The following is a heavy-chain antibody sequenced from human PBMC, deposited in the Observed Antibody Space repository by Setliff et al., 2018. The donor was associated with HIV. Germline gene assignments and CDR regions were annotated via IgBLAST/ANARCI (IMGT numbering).Heavy chain of an antibody. CDR1: GFNFNIYA. CDR2: TWTDGGYK. J-gene: IGHJ4*02. Sequence: GGSLRLSCAASGFNFNIYAMHWVRQAPGKGLEWVAATWTDGGYKYYGDSVKGRYTISRDNSKNTLFLQIDTLTAEDTAVYYCARPRVEYSYGSLDYWGQGTLVTVSS. CDR3: ARPRVEYSYGSLDY. D-gene: IGHD5-18*01. V-gene: IGHV3-33*03.